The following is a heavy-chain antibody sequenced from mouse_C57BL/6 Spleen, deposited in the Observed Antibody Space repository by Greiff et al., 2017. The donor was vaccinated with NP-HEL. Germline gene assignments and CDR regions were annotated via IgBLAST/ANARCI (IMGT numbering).Heavy chain of an antibody. J-gene: IGHJ4*01. CDR2: ISYDGSN. V-gene: IGHV3-6*01. Sequence: EVKLVESGPGLVKPSQSLSLTCSVTGYSITSGYYWNWIRQFPGNKLEWMGYISYDGSNNYNPSLKNRISITRDTSKNQFFLKLNSVTTEDTATYYCASKGYYYAMDYWGQGTSVTVSS. CDR3: ASKGYYYAMDY. CDR1: GYSITSGYY.